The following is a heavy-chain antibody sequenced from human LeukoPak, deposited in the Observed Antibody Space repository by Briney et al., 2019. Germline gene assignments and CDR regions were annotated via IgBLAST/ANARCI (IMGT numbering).Heavy chain of an antibody. V-gene: IGHV1-69*04. CDR1: GYTFTSYD. J-gene: IGHJ4*02. CDR2: IIPILGIA. Sequence: GASVKVSCKASGYTFTSYDINWVRQATGQGLEWMGRIIPILGIANYAQKFQGRVTITADKSTSTAYMELRSLRSDDTAVYYCARVDMVRGVITGGVHWGQGTLVTVSS. CDR3: ARVDMVRGVITGGVH. D-gene: IGHD3-10*01.